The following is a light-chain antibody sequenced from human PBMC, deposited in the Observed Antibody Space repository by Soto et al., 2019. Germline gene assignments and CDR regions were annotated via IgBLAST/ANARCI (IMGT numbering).Light chain of an antibody. Sequence: EMVMTQSPATLSVSAGERATLSCRASQSVSSNLAWYQRKPGQAPRLLILGASTRATGIPARFSGSGSGTEFTLTISSLQSEDFAVYYCQQYNNWPLLTFGGGTKVEIK. CDR3: QQYNNWPLLT. CDR1: QSVSSN. V-gene: IGKV3-15*01. J-gene: IGKJ4*01. CDR2: GAS.